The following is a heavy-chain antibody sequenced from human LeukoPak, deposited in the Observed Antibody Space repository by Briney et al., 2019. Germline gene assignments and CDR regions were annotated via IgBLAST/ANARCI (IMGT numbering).Heavy chain of an antibody. D-gene: IGHD4-17*01. Sequence: PSETLSLTCTVSGGTVIGGSYYWSWIRQPAGKGLEWIGRIYTSGSTNYNPSLKSRVTMSVDTSKNQFSLKLSSVTAADTAVYYCARDSTTAAYGDYDWFDPWGQGTLVTVSS. J-gene: IGHJ5*02. CDR3: ARDSTTAAYGDYDWFDP. CDR1: GGTVIGGSYY. CDR2: IYTSGST. V-gene: IGHV4-61*02.